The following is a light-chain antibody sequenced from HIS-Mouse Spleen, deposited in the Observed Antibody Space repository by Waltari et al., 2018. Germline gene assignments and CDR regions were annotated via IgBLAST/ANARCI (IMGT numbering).Light chain of an antibody. J-gene: IGLJ2*01. CDR1: NIGSKS. CDR3: QVWDSSSDHPV. Sequence: SYVLTQPPSVSVAPGKTARITCGGNNIGSKSVHWYQQKPGQAPVLGVYDDSDRPSGFPERCSGSNSGNTATLTISRVEAGDEADYYCQVWDSSSDHPVFGGGTKLTVL. V-gene: IGLV3-21*03. CDR2: DDS.